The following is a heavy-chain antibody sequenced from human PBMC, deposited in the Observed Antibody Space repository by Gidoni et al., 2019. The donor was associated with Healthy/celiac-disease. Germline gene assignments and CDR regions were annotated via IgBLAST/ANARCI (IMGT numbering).Heavy chain of an antibody. D-gene: IGHD2-15*01. CDR1: GFTFSSYA. CDR2: ISGSGGST. V-gene: IGHV3-23*01. Sequence: EVQLLESGGGLVQPGGSLRLSCAASGFTFSSYAMSWVRQAPGKGLEWVSAISGSGGSTYYADSVKGRCTISRDNSKNTLYLQMNSLRAEDTAVYYCAKDSWSQKAFDIWGQGTMVTVSS. J-gene: IGHJ3*02. CDR3: AKDSWSQKAFDI.